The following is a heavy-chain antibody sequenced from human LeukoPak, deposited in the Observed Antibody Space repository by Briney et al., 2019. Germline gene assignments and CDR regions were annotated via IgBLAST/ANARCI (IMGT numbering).Heavy chain of an antibody. CDR2: INIDETNA. V-gene: IGHV3-74*01. CDR3: ARGEIAVAGKTHDAFDI. CDR1: GFTFSNYL. Sequence: GGSLRLSCAVSGFTFSNYLMHWVRQAPGGGLVWVSRINIDETNAYADSVSGRFTISRDNAKNTLYLQMNSLRAEDTAVYYCARGEIAVAGKTHDAFDIWGQGTMVTVSS. J-gene: IGHJ3*02. D-gene: IGHD6-19*01.